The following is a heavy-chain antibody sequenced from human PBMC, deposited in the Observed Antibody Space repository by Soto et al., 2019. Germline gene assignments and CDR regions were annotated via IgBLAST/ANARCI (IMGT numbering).Heavy chain of an antibody. D-gene: IGHD1-1*01. CDR2: IVPALGLV. CDR1: GGDFRNYG. V-gene: IGHV1-69*04. J-gene: IGHJ4*02. CDR3: AREIAATGFHF. Sequence: HVQLVQSGAEVKMPGSSVKVSCKTSGGDFRNYGVSWVRQAPGQGLEWMGGIVPALGLVNYGQIFHGRISIIADEEANTTYMELSGLKGEDTAVYYCAREIAATGFHFWGQGTLVLVSS.